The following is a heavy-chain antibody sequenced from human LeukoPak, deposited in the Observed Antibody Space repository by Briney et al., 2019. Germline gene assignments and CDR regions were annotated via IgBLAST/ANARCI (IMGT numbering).Heavy chain of an antibody. V-gene: IGHV3-30*02. Sequence: GGSLRLSCAASGFTFSSYSMNWVRQAPGKGLEWVAYIQYDRTNEQYAHSVKGRFRISRDNSNNILYLQMNSLRTEDTAVYYCAKDRCSNGIGCYYYYMEVWGKGTTVTISS. J-gene: IGHJ6*03. D-gene: IGHD2-8*01. CDR1: GFTFSSYS. CDR2: IQYDRTNE. CDR3: AKDRCSNGIGCYYYYMEV.